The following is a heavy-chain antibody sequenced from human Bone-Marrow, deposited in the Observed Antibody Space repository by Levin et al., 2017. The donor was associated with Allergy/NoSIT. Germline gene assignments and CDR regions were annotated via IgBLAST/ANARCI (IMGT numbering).Heavy chain of an antibody. Sequence: RPGGSLRLSCEASGFTFSDYAMAWVRQAPGKGLEWVSAISGSGANTYYADSVRGRFTISRDNSKNTLYLQMISLRGDDTALYYCAKDFEASQWLLGGLRLSLDSWGQGTLVTVSS. CDR2: ISGSGANT. V-gene: IGHV3-23*01. D-gene: IGHD5-12*01. CDR3: AKDFEASQWLLGGLRLSLDS. CDR1: GFTFSDYA. J-gene: IGHJ4*02.